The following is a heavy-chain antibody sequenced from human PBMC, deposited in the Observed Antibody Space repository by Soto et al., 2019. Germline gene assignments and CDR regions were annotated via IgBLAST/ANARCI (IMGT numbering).Heavy chain of an antibody. D-gene: IGHD3-3*01. J-gene: IGHJ3*02. CDR2: INPATGAA. Sequence: QLHLVQSGAVVKKPGASVTVSCSASGYPVTAYYMHWVRQAPGRGLEWMGGINPATGAAKYTQTFRGRVPMTRDTSTSTGFMELSGLTSGDTAVFYCARGGGVGVAVSAAFDMWGQGTLVTVYS. CDR1: GYPVTAYY. V-gene: IGHV1-2*02. CDR3: ARGGGVGVAVSAAFDM.